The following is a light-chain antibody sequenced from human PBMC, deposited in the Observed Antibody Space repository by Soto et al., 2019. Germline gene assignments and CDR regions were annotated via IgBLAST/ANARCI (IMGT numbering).Light chain of an antibody. CDR3: QQYGSSPWT. V-gene: IGKV3-20*01. CDR1: QSVSSY. J-gene: IGKJ1*01. CDR2: GAS. Sequence: EIVLTHSPATLSLSPGERATLSCRASQSVSSYLAWYQQKPGQAPRLLIYGASSRATGIPDRFSGSGSGTDFTLTISRLEPEDFAVYYCQQYGSSPWTFGQGTKVDIK.